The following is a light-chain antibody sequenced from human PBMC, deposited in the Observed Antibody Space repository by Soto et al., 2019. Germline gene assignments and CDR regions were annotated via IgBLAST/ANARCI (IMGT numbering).Light chain of an antibody. Sequence: QSVLTQPPSASGTPGQRVTISCSGSNSNIGSDSVSWYQHLPGTAPKLLIYNNNQRPSGVPDRFSGSKSGTSASLAISGLQSEDEADYYCAAWEDSLNGPAFGGGTKLTVL. CDR3: AAWEDSLNGPA. V-gene: IGLV1-44*01. CDR1: NSNIGSDS. J-gene: IGLJ3*02. CDR2: NNN.